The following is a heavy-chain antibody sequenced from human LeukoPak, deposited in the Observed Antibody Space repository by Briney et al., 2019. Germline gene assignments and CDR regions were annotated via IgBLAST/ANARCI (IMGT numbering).Heavy chain of an antibody. V-gene: IGHV4-4*07. CDR1: GGSFSGYQ. CDR2: VYTSGST. D-gene: IGHD3-10*01. J-gene: IGHJ6*03. CDR3: TRDSSGTVTSYYYYYMDV. Sequence: PSETLSLTCAVYGGSFSGYQWSWIRQPPGKGLEWIGRVYTSGSTNYNPSLKSRVTMSVDTSKNHFSLRLNSVTAADTAVYYCTRDSSGTVTSYYYYYMDVWGKGTTVTISS.